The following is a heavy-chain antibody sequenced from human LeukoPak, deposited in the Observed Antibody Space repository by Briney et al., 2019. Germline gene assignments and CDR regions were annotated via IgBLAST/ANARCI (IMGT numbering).Heavy chain of an antibody. J-gene: IGHJ5*02. CDR3: AKNYGDSNWFDP. Sequence: SQTLPLTFAISRDSVSNNSAAWNWIRHSPSRGLEWLGRTYYRSNWFNDFALSVKSRITINPDTSKNQFSLQLNSVTPEDTAVYYCAKNYGDSNWFDPWGQGTLVTVSS. D-gene: IGHD4-17*01. V-gene: IGHV6-1*01. CDR1: RDSVSNNSAA. CDR2: TYYRSNWFN.